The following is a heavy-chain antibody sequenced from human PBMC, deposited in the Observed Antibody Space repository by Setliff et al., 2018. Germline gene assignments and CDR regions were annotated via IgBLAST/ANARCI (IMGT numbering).Heavy chain of an antibody. V-gene: IGHV1-46*03. CDR2: INPRAGTT. D-gene: IGHD2-2*01. J-gene: IGHJ6*04. Sequence: ASVKVSCKASGYTFTNYYINWVRQAPGQGLEWMGIINPRAGTTSYAQKLQGRVTMTRDTSTNTVYMELSSLRSEDTAVYYCARGGSPDCSTAGCRYGDYVYWGKGTTVTVSS. CDR1: GYTFTNYY. CDR3: ARGGSPDCSTAGCRYGDYVY.